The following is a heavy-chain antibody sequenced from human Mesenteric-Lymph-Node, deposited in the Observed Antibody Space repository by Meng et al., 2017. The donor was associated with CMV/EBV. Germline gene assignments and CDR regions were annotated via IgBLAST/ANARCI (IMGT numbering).Heavy chain of an antibody. CDR1: GGSFNYYY. J-gene: IGHJ4*01. D-gene: IGHD3-3*01. CDR3: ARRTRDNLDWYFDF. V-gene: IGHV4-34*01. Sequence: GSLRLSCAVYGGSFNYYYWTWIRQSPDKGLEWIGEVNHDGSANYNPSLRSRVSILVDTSKNQFSLRLSSATAADTAVYYCARRTRDNLDWYFDFWGQGRLVTVSS. CDR2: VNHDGSA.